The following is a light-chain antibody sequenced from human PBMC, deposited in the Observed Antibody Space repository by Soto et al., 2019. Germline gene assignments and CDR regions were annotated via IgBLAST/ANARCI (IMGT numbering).Light chain of an antibody. CDR1: SSDVGGYNY. Sequence: QSALTQPASVSGSPGQSITISCTGTSSDVGGYNYVSWYQQHPGKAPKLMIYEVRNRPSGVSNRFSGSRSGNTASLTISGLQAEDEAAYYCSSYTSSSTVVFGGGTKLTVL. CDR2: EVR. J-gene: IGLJ2*01. CDR3: SSYTSSSTVV. V-gene: IGLV2-14*01.